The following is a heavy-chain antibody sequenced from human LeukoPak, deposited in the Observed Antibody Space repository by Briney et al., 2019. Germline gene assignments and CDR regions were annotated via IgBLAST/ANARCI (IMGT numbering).Heavy chain of an antibody. CDR1: GGSISSYY. Sequence: NSSETLSLTCTVSGGSISSYYWSWIRQPAGKGLEWIGRIYTSGSTNYNPSLKSRVTMSVDTSKNQFSLKLSSVTAADTAVHYCARTIGAVGINYYYMDVWGKGTTVTVS. CDR3: ARTIGAVGINYYYMDV. D-gene: IGHD6-13*01. CDR2: IYTSGST. J-gene: IGHJ6*03. V-gene: IGHV4-4*07.